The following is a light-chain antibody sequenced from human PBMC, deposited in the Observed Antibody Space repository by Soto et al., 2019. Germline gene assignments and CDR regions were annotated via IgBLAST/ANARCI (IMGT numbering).Light chain of an antibody. CDR3: QQRGKWPST. Sequence: EIVLTQSPATLSLSPGERATLSCRASQSVSNYLAWYQQKPGQAPRLLMYDSSNRATGVGARFTGSGSATDFSLTITSLEPEDFAVYYCQQRGKWPSTFGPGTKVDIK. V-gene: IGKV3-11*01. CDR1: QSVSNY. CDR2: DSS. J-gene: IGKJ2*02.